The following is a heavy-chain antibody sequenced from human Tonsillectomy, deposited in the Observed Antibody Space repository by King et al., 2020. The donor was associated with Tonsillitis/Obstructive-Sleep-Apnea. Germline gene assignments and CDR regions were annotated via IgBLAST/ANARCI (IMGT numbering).Heavy chain of an antibody. V-gene: IGHV3-11*05. J-gene: IGHJ5*02. CDR2: ISSSSSYT. CDR3: ARDGCSSTNCSKREGWFDP. D-gene: IGHD2-2*01. CDR1: GFTFSDYY. Sequence: QLVQSGGGLVKPGGSLRLSCAASGFTFSDYYISWIRQAPGRGLDRVSYISSSSSYTNYADSLKGRFTISRDNAKNSLYLQMNSLRAEDTAVYYCARDGCSSTNCSKREGWFDPWGQGTLVTVSS.